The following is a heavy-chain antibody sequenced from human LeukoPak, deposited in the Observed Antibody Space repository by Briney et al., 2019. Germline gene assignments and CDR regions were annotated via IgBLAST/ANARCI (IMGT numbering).Heavy chain of an antibody. J-gene: IGHJ3*01. CDR3: ARTECSGSSPF. CDR2: IYYTGIT. V-gene: IGHV4-59*01. D-gene: IGHD3-10*02. Sequence: SETLSLTCTVSGGSISGYYWSWIRQPPGKGLEWIAYIYYTGITNYNPSLKSRVTISVDTSKNQFSLRLTSMTAADTAVYYCARTECSGSSPFWGQGTMVTVSS. CDR1: GGSISGYY.